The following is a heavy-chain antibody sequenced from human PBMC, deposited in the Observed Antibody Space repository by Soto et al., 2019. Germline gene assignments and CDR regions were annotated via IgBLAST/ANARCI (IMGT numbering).Heavy chain of an antibody. CDR3: ARQLSVLELQTYYYYYMDV. J-gene: IGHJ6*03. V-gene: IGHV4-59*08. CDR1: GGSISSYY. Sequence: SETLSLTCTVSGGSISSYYWSWIRQPPGKGLEWIGYIYYSGSTNYNPSLKSRVTISVDTSKNQFSLKLSSVTAADTAVYYCARQLSVLELQTYYYYYMDVWGKGTTVTVSS. CDR2: IYYSGST. D-gene: IGHD1-7*01.